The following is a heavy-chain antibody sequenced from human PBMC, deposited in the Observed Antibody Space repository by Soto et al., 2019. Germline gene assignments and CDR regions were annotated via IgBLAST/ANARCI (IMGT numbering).Heavy chain of an antibody. Sequence: QVQVVQSRAEVKKPGASVKVSCKTSGYTFTEYDINWVRQAPGQGLEYMGWVSPENRNAGYPPQFRGRVSMTADTSINTVHLELTTLTYDDTAVYYCEVTTGYRGQGTMVTVSS. CDR1: GYTFTEYD. V-gene: IGHV1-8*01. CDR2: VSPENRNA. J-gene: IGHJ4*02. D-gene: IGHD4-17*01. CDR3: EVTTGY.